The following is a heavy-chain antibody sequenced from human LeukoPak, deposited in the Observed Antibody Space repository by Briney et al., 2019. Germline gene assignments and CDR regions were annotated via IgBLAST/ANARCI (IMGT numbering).Heavy chain of an antibody. CDR3: ARMAVGVVVAATRDYYYYMDV. Sequence: SETLSLTCTVSGGSISSYYWSWIRQPPGRGLEWIGYIDYSGSTNYNPSLKSRVTISVDTSKNQFSLKLSSVTAADTAVYYCARMAVGVVVAATRDYYYYMDVWGKGTTVTVSS. V-gene: IGHV4-59*01. CDR2: IDYSGST. D-gene: IGHD2-15*01. CDR1: GGSISSYY. J-gene: IGHJ6*03.